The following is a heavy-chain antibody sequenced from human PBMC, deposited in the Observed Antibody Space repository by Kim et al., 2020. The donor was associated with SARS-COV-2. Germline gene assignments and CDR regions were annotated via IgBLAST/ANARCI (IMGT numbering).Heavy chain of an antibody. J-gene: IGHJ5*02. CDR2: IYYSGST. D-gene: IGHD2-21*02. Sequence: SETLSLTCTVSGGSVSSGSYYWSWIRQPPGKGLEWIGYIYYSGSTNYNPSLKSRVTISVDTSKNQFSLKLSSVTAADTAVYYCARGHIVVVTGGFENWFDPWGQGTLVTVSS. V-gene: IGHV4-61*01. CDR1: GGSVSSGSYY. CDR3: ARGHIVVVTGGFENWFDP.